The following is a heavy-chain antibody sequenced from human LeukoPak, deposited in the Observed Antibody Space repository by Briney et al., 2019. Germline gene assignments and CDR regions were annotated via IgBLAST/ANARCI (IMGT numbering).Heavy chain of an antibody. CDR1: GGSISSGGYY. D-gene: IGHD3-3*01. CDR3: ARAEAGHKRITIFGVSHSGPFDY. CDR2: IYYSGST. Sequence: SETLSLTCTVSGGSISSGGYYWSWIRQHPGKGLEWIGYIYYSGSTYYNPSLKSRVTISVDTSKNQFSLKLSSVTAADTAVYYCARAEAGHKRITIFGVSHSGPFDYWGQGTLVTVSS. V-gene: IGHV4-31*03. J-gene: IGHJ4*02.